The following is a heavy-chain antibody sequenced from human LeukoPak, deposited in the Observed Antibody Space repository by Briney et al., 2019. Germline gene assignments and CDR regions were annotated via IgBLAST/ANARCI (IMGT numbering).Heavy chain of an antibody. Sequence: ASVKVSCKASGGTFSSYAISWVRQAPGQGLEWMGGIIPIFDTANYAQKFQGRVTITADKSTSTAYMELSSLRSEDTAVYYCARGLVSDYVWGSYRLYYYYYMDVWGKGTTVTVSS. CDR1: GGTFSSYA. CDR3: ARGLVSDYVWGSYRLYYYYYMDV. CDR2: IIPIFDTA. V-gene: IGHV1-69*06. J-gene: IGHJ6*03. D-gene: IGHD3-16*02.